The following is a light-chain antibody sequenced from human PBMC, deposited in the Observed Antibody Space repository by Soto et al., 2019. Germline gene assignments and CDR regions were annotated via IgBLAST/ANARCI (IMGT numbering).Light chain of an antibody. CDR3: AAWDDGLNGL. J-gene: IGLJ2*01. V-gene: IGLV1-44*01. Sequence: QSVLNQPPSASGTPGQRVTISCSGSSSNIGSNTVNWYQQLPGTAPKLLIYSNNQRPSGVPDRFSGHKSGTSASLAIRGLQSEDEADYDCAAWDDGLNGLFGGGTNLTV. CDR1: SSNIGSNT. CDR2: SNN.